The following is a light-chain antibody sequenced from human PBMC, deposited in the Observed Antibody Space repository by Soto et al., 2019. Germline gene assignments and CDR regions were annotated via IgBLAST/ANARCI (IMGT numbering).Light chain of an antibody. CDR2: GAS. CDR3: QKYNSAPNT. CDR1: QGISNY. V-gene: IGKV1-27*01. J-gene: IGKJ5*01. Sequence: DIQMTQSPSSLSASVGDRVTITCRASQGISNYLAWYQQKPGKVPKLLIYGASTLHSGVPSRFSGSGSGTDFTLTIRSLQPEDVATYYCQKYNSAPNTFGQGTRLEIK.